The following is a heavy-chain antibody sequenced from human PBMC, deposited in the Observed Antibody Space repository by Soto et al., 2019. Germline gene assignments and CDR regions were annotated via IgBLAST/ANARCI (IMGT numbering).Heavy chain of an antibody. CDR2: ISLKSGNI. CDR1: GFNFDSYD. J-gene: IGHJ4*02. V-gene: IGHV3-9*01. Sequence: EVQLVESGGGLVQPGRSLRLSCVASGFNFDSYDMHWVRQAPGKGLEWVSGISLKSGNIGYEDSVKGRFTISRDNAQKSIYLEMNSLRVEDTAFYYCVKDIHEQWLVSHFEYWGQGALVTVAS. D-gene: IGHD6-19*01. CDR3: VKDIHEQWLVSHFEY.